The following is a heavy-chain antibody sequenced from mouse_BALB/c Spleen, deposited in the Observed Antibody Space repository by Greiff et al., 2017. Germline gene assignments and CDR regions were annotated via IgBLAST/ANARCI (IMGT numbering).Heavy chain of an antibody. J-gene: IGHJ3*01. CDR3: ASSTASAWFAY. Sequence: EVKLVESGGDLVKPGGSLKLSCAASGFTFSSYGMSWVRQTPDKRLEWVATISSGGSYTYYPDSVKGRFTISRDNAKNTLYLQMSSLKSEDTAMYYCASSTASAWFAYWGQGTLVTVSA. CDR1: GFTFSSYG. CDR2: ISSGGSYT. V-gene: IGHV5-6*01. D-gene: IGHD1-2*01.